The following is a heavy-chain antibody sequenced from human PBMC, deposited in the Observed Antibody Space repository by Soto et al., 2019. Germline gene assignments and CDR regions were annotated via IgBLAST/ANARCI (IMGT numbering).Heavy chain of an antibody. CDR2: IYYSGST. J-gene: IGHJ5*02. CDR3: ARGLSYCSGGSCYGDWFDP. Sequence: SETLSLTCTVSGGSISSGGYYWSWIRQHPGKGLEWIGYIYYSGSTYYNPSLKSRVTISVDTSKNQFSLKLSSVTAADTAVYYCARGLSYCSGGSCYGDWFDPWGQGTLVTVSS. D-gene: IGHD2-15*01. V-gene: IGHV4-31*03. CDR1: GGSISSGGYY.